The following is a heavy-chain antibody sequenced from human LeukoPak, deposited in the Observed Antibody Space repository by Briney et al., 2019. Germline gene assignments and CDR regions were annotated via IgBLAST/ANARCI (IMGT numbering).Heavy chain of an antibody. Sequence: SETLSLTCTVSGGSISSGDYYWSWIRQPPGKGLEWIGCIYYSGSTYYNPSLKSRVTISVDTSKNQFSLKLSSVTAADTAVYYCARDSLGNDDSSGYVWGQGTLVTVSS. J-gene: IGHJ4*02. CDR1: GGSISSGDYY. CDR2: IYYSGST. V-gene: IGHV4-30-4*01. D-gene: IGHD3-22*01. CDR3: ARDSLGNDDSSGYV.